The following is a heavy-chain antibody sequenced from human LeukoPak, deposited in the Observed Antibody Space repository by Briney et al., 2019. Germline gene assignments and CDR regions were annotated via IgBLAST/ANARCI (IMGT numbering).Heavy chain of an antibody. V-gene: IGHV4-34*01. J-gene: IGHJ4*02. Sequence: GSLRLSCVASGFTFSTYGMHWVRQPPGKGLEWIGEINHSGSTNYNPSLKSRVTISVDTSKNQFSLKLSSVTAADTAVYYCVRGRRGARGLPSNGAYSYWGQGTLVTVSS. CDR3: VRGRRGARGLPSNGAYSY. CDR2: INHSGST. CDR1: GFTFSTYG. D-gene: IGHD4-11*01.